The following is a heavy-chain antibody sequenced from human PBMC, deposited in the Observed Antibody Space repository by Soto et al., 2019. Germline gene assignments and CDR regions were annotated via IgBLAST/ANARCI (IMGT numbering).Heavy chain of an antibody. D-gene: IGHD2-15*01. CDR3: AREGTCRGGSCYPDWYFDL. Sequence: QVQLVQSGAEVKKHGSSVKVSCRASGGTFSSYDISWVRQAPGQGLEWMGGIIPLFGSPKYAQKFQGRVTITADESTRTAYMELSRLTSEDTAVYYCAREGTCRGGSCYPDWYFDLWGRGTLVTVSS. CDR2: IIPLFGSP. J-gene: IGHJ2*01. CDR1: GGTFSSYD. V-gene: IGHV1-69*12.